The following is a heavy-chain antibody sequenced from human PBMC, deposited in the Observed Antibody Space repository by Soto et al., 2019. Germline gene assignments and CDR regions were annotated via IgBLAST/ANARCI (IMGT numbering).Heavy chain of an antibody. CDR3: ARDLGSTSHNYYYGMDV. CDR2: ISSSSSYT. D-gene: IGHD2-2*01. CDR1: TFSDYY. J-gene: IGHJ6*02. V-gene: IGHV3-11*06. Sequence: TFSDYYMSWIRQAPGKGLEWVSYISSSSSYTNYADSVKGRFTISRDNAKNSLYLQMNSLRAEDTAVYYCARDLGSTSHNYYYGMDVWGQGTTVTVSS.